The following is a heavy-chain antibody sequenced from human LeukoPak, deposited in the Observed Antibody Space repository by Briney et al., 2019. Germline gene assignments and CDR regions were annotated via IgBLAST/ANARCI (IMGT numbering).Heavy chain of an antibody. CDR3: ARGNGYTTPWFDP. V-gene: IGHV1-8*02. CDR1: GGTFSSYD. D-gene: IGHD5-24*01. CDR2: MNPNSGNT. J-gene: IGHJ5*02. Sequence: ASVKVSCKASGGTFSSYDINWVRQATGQGLEWMGWMNPNSGNTGYAQKFQGRVTMTRNTSISTAYMELSSLRSEDTAVYYCARGNGYTTPWFDPWGQGTLVTVSS.